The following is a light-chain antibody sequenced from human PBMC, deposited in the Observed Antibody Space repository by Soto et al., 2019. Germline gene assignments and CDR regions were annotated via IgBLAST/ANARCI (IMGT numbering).Light chain of an antibody. CDR1: QTVGSN. Sequence: EIVMTQSPATLSVSPGESITISCRASQTVGSNLAWYQQTPGQAPRHLIYTTSSRAAGVPARFSGSGSGTEFTLTIDSLQSEDFVLNYCQQYNTWTRTFGQGTKVDIK. CDR2: TTS. J-gene: IGKJ1*01. CDR3: QQYNTWTRT. V-gene: IGKV3-15*01.